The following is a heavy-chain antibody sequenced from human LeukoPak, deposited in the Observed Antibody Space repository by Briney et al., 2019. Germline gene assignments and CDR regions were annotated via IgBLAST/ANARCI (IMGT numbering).Heavy chain of an antibody. CDR3: ARGGARDQLLGSYFDY. J-gene: IGHJ4*02. CDR2: ISYDGSNK. Sequence: GGSLRLSCAASGFTFSSYAMHWVRQDPGKGLEWVAVISYDGSNKYYADSVKGRFTISRDNSKNTLYLQMNSLRAEDTAVYYCARGGARDQLLGSYFDYWGQGTLVTVSS. V-gene: IGHV3-30-3*01. D-gene: IGHD2-2*01. CDR1: GFTFSSYA.